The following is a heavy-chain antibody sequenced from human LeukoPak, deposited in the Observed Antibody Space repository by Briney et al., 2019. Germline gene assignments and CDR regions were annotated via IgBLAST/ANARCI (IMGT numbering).Heavy chain of an antibody. Sequence: GGSLRLSCAASGFTFGSYAMSWVRQAPGKGLEWVSAISGSGDTTYYADSVKGRFTISRDNSKNTLYLQMNNLRIEDTALYYCAKTSLSDPSGHYYYMDVWGKGTTVTVSS. D-gene: IGHD3-3*01. V-gene: IGHV3-23*01. CDR2: ISGSGDTT. CDR1: GFTFGSYA. J-gene: IGHJ6*03. CDR3: AKTSLSDPSGHYYYMDV.